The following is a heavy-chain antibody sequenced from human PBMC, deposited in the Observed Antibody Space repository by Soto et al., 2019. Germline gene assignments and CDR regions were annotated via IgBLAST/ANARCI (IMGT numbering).Heavy chain of an antibody. D-gene: IGHD3-10*01. CDR2: VSDSGANT. J-gene: IGHJ4*02. CDR1: GFTFNSYA. V-gene: IGHV3-23*01. CDR3: AKHYRSGILVPIDY. Sequence: QTGVSLRLSCAASGFTFNSYAMSWVRQAPGKGLEWVSTVSDSGANTYYADSVKGRFTISRDNSKNTLYLQVNSLRAEDTAVYYCAKHYRSGILVPIDYWGQGTLVTVSS.